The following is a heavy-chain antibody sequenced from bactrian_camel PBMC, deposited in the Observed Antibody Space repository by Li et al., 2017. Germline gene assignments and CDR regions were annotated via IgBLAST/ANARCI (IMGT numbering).Heavy chain of an antibody. CDR2: IRSGGDTT. CDR3: AKVFGPY. D-gene: IGHD3*01. V-gene: IGHV3S40*01. J-gene: IGHJ4*01. CDR1: GFDFGDYD. Sequence: VQLVESGGGLVQPGGSLRLSCVASGFDFGDYDMSWVRQAPGKGLEWVSTIRSGGDTTYYAESVKGRFTISRYNAKNTLNLQLNSLETEDTAMYYCAKVFGPYWSQGTQVTVS.